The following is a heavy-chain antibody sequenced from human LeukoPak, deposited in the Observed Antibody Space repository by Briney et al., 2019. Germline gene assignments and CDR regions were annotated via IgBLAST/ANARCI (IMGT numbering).Heavy chain of an antibody. J-gene: IGHJ4*02. V-gene: IGHV1-2*02. D-gene: IGHD3-22*01. CDR3: ARGGYHDTSGYLIDY. CDR1: GYTFTGYY. CDR2: INPNSGGT. Sequence: ASVKVSFKASGYTFTGYYMHWVRQAPGQGREWMGWINPNSGGTNYAQKFQGRVTMTRNTSITTVYMELSSLRSEDTAIYYCARGGYHDTSGYLIDYWGQGTLVTVSS.